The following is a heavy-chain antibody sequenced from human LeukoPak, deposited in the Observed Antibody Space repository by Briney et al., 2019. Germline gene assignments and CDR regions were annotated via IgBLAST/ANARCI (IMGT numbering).Heavy chain of an antibody. CDR1: GYSVTSYW. CDR3: ARREVVGATAFDY. Sequence: GESLKISCKGSGYSVTSYWINWVRQMPGKGLEWMGTIDPSDSYTNYSPAFQGHVTMSSVKSISTAYLQWSSLKASDTAVYYCARREVVGATAFDYWGQGTLVTVSS. V-gene: IGHV5-10-1*01. CDR2: IDPSDSYT. D-gene: IGHD1-26*01. J-gene: IGHJ4*02.